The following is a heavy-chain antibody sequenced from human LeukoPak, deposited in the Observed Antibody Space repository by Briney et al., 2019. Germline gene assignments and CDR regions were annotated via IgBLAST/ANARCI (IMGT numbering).Heavy chain of an antibody. CDR3: AKEGLGPGPFFDY. Sequence: PGGSLRLSCAASGFTFSSDAMHWVRQAPGKGLEWVAAISYDGSNKNYADSVKGRFTISRDNSKNTLYLQMNSLRAEDTAVYYCAKEGLGPGPFFDYWGQGTLVTVSS. CDR2: ISYDGSNK. CDR1: GFTFSSDA. J-gene: IGHJ4*02. V-gene: IGHV3-30*04.